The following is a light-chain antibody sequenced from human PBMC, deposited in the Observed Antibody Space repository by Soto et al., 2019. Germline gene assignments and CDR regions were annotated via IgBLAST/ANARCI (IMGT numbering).Light chain of an antibody. J-gene: IGLJ1*01. CDR1: GSDVGGYNY. Sequence: SALTQPASVSGSPGQSLTISCTGTGSDVGGYNYVSWYQEHPGKAPKLMIYEVSNRPSGVSNRFSGSKSGNTASLTISGLQAEDEADYYCSSYTSSSTLYVFGTGTKVTVL. CDR3: SSYTSSSTLYV. V-gene: IGLV2-14*01. CDR2: EVS.